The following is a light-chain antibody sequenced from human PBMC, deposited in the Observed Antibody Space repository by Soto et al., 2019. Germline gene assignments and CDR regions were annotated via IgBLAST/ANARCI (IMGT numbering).Light chain of an antibody. CDR2: KAS. J-gene: IGKJ1*01. CDR1: QSISSW. Sequence: DLQMTQYPSTRPASVGGGDTITCRASQSISSWLAWYQQKPGKAPKLLIYKASSLESGVPSRFSGSVSGTEFTLTISSLQPDDFATYYCQQYESYSPTFGQGTKVDIK. CDR3: QQYESYSPT. V-gene: IGKV1-5*03.